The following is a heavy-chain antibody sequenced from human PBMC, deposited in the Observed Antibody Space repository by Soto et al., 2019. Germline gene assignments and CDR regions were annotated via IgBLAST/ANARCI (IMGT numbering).Heavy chain of an antibody. CDR2: INPKSGDT. V-gene: IGHV1-2*06. D-gene: IGHD2-8*01. CDR3: ATVKQAPNGMDV. Sequence: ASVKVSCKTSGYTFTAYYMYWVRQAPGQGLEWVGRINPKSGDTNYAQRFQGRVTMTRDTSINTAYLELSSLRSDDTAFYYCATVKQAPNGMDVGGQ. CDR1: GYTFTAYY. J-gene: IGHJ6*02.